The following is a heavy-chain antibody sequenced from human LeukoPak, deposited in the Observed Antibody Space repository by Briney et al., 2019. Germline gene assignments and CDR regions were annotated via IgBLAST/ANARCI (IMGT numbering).Heavy chain of an antibody. CDR3: AERRRGYFDY. D-gene: IGHD1-1*01. V-gene: IGHV4-59*01. CDR1: GGSISSYY. J-gene: IGHJ4*02. Sequence: SETLSLTCTVSGGSISSYYWSWIRQPPGKGLEWIGYIYYSGSTNYNPSLKSRVTISVDTSKNQFSLKLSSVTAADTAVYYCAERRRGYFDYWGQGTLVTVSS. CDR2: IYYSGST.